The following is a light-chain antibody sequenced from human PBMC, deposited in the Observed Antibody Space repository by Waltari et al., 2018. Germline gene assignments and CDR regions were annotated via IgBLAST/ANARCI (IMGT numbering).Light chain of an antibody. Sequence: QSGLTQPASVSWSPGQSITIPCTGSSGDVGSDKLVSWYQRHPGKAPTLIITDVNDRPSGVSNRFSGSKSGNTASLTISGLQAEDEADYYCCSYAGGSVIFGGGTKLTVL. J-gene: IGLJ2*01. CDR1: SGDVGSDKL. CDR3: CSYAGGSVI. CDR2: DVN. V-gene: IGLV2-23*02.